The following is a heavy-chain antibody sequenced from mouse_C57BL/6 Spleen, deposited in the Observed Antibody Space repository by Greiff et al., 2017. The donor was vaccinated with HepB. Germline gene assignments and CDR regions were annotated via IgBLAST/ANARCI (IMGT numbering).Heavy chain of an antibody. CDR3: ARPYYGSSSYAMDY. CDR2: IYPGDGDT. Sequence: QVQLQQSGAELVKPGASVKISCKASGYAFSSYWMNWVKQRPGKGLGWIGQIYPGDGDTNYNGKFKGKATLTADKSSSTAYMQLSSLTSEDSAVYFCARPYYGSSSYAMDYWGQGTSVTVSS. CDR1: GYAFSSYW. J-gene: IGHJ4*01. D-gene: IGHD1-1*01. V-gene: IGHV1-80*01.